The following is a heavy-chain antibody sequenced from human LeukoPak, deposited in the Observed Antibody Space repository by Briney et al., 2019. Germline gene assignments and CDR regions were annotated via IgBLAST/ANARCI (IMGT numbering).Heavy chain of an antibody. J-gene: IGHJ4*02. Sequence: SETLSLTCAVYGGSFSGYYWSWIRQPPGKGLEWIGEINHSGSTNYNPSLKGRVTISVDTSKNQFSLKLSSVTAADTAVYYCAVASYWGQGTLVTVSS. V-gene: IGHV4-34*01. D-gene: IGHD5-12*01. CDR3: AVASY. CDR2: INHSGST. CDR1: GGSFSGYY.